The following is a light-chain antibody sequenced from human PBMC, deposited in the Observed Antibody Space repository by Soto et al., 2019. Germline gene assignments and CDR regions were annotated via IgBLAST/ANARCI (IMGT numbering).Light chain of an antibody. Sequence: IVMTQSPATLSVSPGERVTLSCRASQTIYSNLAWYQQKPGQAPRLLIYAASTRATGIPATFSGSGSGTEFTLTISSLQSEDSAVYFCQQYAHWPPYTFGQGTKLEI. V-gene: IGKV3-15*01. CDR2: AAS. J-gene: IGKJ2*01. CDR3: QQYAHWPPYT. CDR1: QTIYSN.